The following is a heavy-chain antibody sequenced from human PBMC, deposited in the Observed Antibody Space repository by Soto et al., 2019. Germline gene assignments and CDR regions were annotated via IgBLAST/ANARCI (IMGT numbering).Heavy chain of an antibody. J-gene: IGHJ3*01. CDR2: VSGSLGSA. Sequence: GGSLRLSCAVSGFTLNDYAMSWVRQAPGKGLEWVSTVSGSLGSAYYAASVEGRFTISGDYSNNTLYLQMNSLRVGDTATYYCAKDSRLPGFGLLIHAFGLWRHGTMVTVSS. CDR1: GFTLNDYA. V-gene: IGHV3-23*01. D-gene: IGHD3-3*01. CDR3: AKDSRLPGFGLLIHAFGL.